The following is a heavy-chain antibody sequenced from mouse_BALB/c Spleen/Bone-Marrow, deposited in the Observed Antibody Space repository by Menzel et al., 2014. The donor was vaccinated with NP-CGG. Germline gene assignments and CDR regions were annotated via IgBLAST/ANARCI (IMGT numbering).Heavy chain of an antibody. J-gene: IGHJ3*01. D-gene: IGHD2-4*01. V-gene: IGHV1S137*01. CDR2: ISTYYGDA. CDR1: GYTFTDYA. Sequence: QVQLQQSGAELVRPGVSVKISCKGSGYTFTDYAMHWVKQSHAKSLEWIGVISTYYGDASYNQKSKGKATMTVDKSSSTAYMELARLTSEDSAIYYCARGGSTMITTFAYWGQGTLVTVSA. CDR3: ARGGSTMITTFAY.